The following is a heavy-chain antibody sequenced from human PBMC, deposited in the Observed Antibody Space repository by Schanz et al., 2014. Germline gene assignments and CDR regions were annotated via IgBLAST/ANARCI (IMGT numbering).Heavy chain of an antibody. J-gene: IGHJ3*02. CDR1: GFTFTNYW. D-gene: IGHD3-10*01. Sequence: DVQLVESGGGLVQPGGSLRLSCAASGFTFTNYWMTWVRQAPGKGLEWVANINLDGSGKIYLGSVRGRFAISRDDAQNSVYLQMNSLRAEDTAVYYCAKDLWFGESRRGFDIWGQGTMVTVSS. CDR3: AKDLWFGESRRGFDI. CDR2: INLDGSGK. V-gene: IGHV3-7*01.